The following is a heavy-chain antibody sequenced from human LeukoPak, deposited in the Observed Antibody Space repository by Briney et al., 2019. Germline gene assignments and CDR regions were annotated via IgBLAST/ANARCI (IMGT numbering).Heavy chain of an antibody. CDR1: GYTFTGYY. Sequence: ASVTVSCKASGYTFTGYYMHWVRQAPGQGLEWMGWINPNSGGTNYALKFQGRVTMTRDTSISTAYMELSSLRSDDTAVYYCARRTPGGYCSHAGCPFDYWGQGTLVTVSS. D-gene: IGHD2-15*01. CDR3: ARRTPGGYCSHAGCPFDY. J-gene: IGHJ4*02. V-gene: IGHV1-2*02. CDR2: INPNSGGT.